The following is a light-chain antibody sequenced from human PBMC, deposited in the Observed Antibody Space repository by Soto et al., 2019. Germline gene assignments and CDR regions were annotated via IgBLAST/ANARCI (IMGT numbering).Light chain of an antibody. CDR1: ALPKQY. V-gene: IGLV3-25*03. J-gene: IGLJ2*01. Sequence: SCELTQPPSVSVSPGQTARITCSGDALPKQYAYWYQQKPGQAPGLVIYKDSERPSGIPERFSGSSSGTTVTLTISGVQAEDEADYYCQSADSSGTYVVFGGGTKLTVL. CDR2: KDS. CDR3: QSADSSGTYVV.